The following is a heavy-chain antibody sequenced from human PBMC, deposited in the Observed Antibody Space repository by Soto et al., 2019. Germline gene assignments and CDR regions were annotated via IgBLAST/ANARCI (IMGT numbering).Heavy chain of an antibody. D-gene: IGHD6-13*01. CDR2: INAGNGNT. J-gene: IGHJ4*02. Sequence: ASVKVSCKASGYTFTSYAMHWVRQAPGQRLEWMGWINAGNGNTKYSQKFQGRVTITRDTSASTAYMELSSLRSEDTAVYYCARPVPLAAAGTPHFDYWGQGTLVTVSS. CDR3: ARPVPLAAAGTPHFDY. V-gene: IGHV1-3*01. CDR1: GYTFTSYA.